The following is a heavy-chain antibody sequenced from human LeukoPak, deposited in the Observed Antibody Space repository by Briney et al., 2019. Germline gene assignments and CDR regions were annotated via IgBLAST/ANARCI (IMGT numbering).Heavy chain of an antibody. Sequence: ASVKVSCKASGYTFTNYGISWVRQAPGQGLEWMGWISAYNSNTNYAQKFQGRVTLPTDTSTSTAYMELRSLRSDDTAVYYCARDLIVIIPTAVAGAFDIWGQGTMVTVSS. V-gene: IGHV1-18*01. D-gene: IGHD2-2*01. J-gene: IGHJ3*02. CDR2: ISAYNSNT. CDR1: GYTFTNYG. CDR3: ARDLIVIIPTAVAGAFDI.